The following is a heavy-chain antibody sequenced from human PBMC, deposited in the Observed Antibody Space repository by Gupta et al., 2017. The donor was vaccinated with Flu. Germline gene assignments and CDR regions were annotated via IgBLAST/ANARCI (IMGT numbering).Heavy chain of an antibody. Sequence: EVQLVESGGGLVQPGGSLRLSCAASGFTCSSYSMNWVRQVPGKGLEWVSYISSSSSTIYYADSGKGRFTISRDNAKNSLYLQMNSLRDEDTAVYYCARDLFPYSSGWYHLDYWGQGTLVTVSS. CDR1: GFTCSSYS. CDR2: ISSSSSTI. D-gene: IGHD6-19*01. J-gene: IGHJ4*02. CDR3: ARDLFPYSSGWYHLDY. V-gene: IGHV3-48*02.